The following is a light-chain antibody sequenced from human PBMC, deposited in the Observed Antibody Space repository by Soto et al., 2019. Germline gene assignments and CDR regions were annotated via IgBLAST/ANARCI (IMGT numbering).Light chain of an antibody. CDR1: QSVSSY. CDR2: DAS. V-gene: IGKV3-11*01. CDR3: QKYNSAPQT. Sequence: EIVLTQSPATLSLSPGERATLSCRASQSVSSYLAWYQQKPGQAPRLLIYDASNRATGIPARFSGSGSGTDFTLTISSLQPEDFATYYCQKYNSAPQTFGQGTKVDIK. J-gene: IGKJ1*01.